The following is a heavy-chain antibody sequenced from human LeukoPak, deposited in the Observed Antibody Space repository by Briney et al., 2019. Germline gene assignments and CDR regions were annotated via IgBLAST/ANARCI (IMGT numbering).Heavy chain of an antibody. V-gene: IGHV3-33*01. CDR1: GYTFSSHG. CDR3: AREMKNYYDSSAPYGMDV. CDR2: IWYDGSNK. J-gene: IGHJ6*02. Sequence: GGSLRLSCAASGYTFSSHGMHWVRQAPGKGLEWVAVIWYDGSNKYYADSVKGRFTISRDNSKNTLYLQMNSLRAEDTAVYYCAREMKNYYDSSAPYGMDVWGQGTTVTVSS. D-gene: IGHD3-22*01.